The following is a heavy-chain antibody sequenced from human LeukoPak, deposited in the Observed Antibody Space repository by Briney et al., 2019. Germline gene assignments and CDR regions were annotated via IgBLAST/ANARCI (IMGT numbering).Heavy chain of an antibody. CDR2: INTSGST. CDR1: GGSISSYY. V-gene: IGHV4-4*09. CDR3: ARLGGTDFWRGYYLNGYYYYYTEV. J-gene: IGHJ6*03. Sequence: SETLSLTCTVSGGSISSYYWSWIRQPPGKGLEWIGDINTSGSTNYNPSLQSRVTISVDTSNNQFSLNLSSVTAADTAVYYCARLGGTDFWRGYYLNGYYYYYTEVWGKGTTVTV. D-gene: IGHD3-3*01.